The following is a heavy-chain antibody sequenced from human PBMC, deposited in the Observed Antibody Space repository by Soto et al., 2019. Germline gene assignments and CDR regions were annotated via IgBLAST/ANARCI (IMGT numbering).Heavy chain of an antibody. CDR1: GYTFTSYT. Sequence: ASVKVSCKASGYTFTSYTVSWVRQAPGQGLEWVGWIGPSSGNTDSARNLQGRVTMTTDTSTSTAYMELRSLRSDDTAIYYCARDTGNFFDYWGQGTLVTVPS. J-gene: IGHJ4*02. CDR3: ARDTGNFFDY. CDR2: IGPSSGNT. V-gene: IGHV1-18*01.